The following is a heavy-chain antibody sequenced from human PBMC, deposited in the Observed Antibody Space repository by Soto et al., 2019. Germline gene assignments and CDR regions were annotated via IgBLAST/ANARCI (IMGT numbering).Heavy chain of an antibody. Sequence: QVQLVQSGAEVKEPGSSVKVSCKASGGTFANFIMNWVRQTPGQGLEWMGGIVPMFGTATYAEKFKGRVTISATESTSTASMELTSLGSEDTAVYYCARNVAYGSSLSQYSGMDVWGQGTKVIVS. CDR1: GGTFANFI. D-gene: IGHD6-6*01. CDR2: IVPMFGTA. V-gene: IGHV1-69*01. J-gene: IGHJ6*02. CDR3: ARNVAYGSSLSQYSGMDV.